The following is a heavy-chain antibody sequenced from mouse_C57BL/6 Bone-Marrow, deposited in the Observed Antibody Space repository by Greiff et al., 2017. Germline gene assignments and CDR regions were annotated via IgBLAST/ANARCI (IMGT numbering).Heavy chain of an antibody. Sequence: EVKLQESGPGLVKPSQSLSLTCSVTGYSITSGYYWNWIRQFPGNKLEWMGYISYDGSNNYNPSLKNRISITRDTSKNQFFLKLNSVTTEDTATYYCARVWGYYLMDYWGQGTSVTVSS. CDR1: GYSITSGYY. J-gene: IGHJ4*01. CDR3: ARVWGYYLMDY. V-gene: IGHV3-6*01. D-gene: IGHD2-3*01. CDR2: ISYDGSN.